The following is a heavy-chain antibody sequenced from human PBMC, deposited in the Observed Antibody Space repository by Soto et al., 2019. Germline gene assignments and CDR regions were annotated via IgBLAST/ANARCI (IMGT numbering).Heavy chain of an antibody. D-gene: IGHD4-17*01. CDR2: ISAYNGNT. CDR1: GYTFTSYG. Sequence: ASVKVSCKASGYTFTSYGISCVRQAPGQGLEWMGWISAYNGNTNYAQKLQGRVTMTTDTSTSTAYMELRSLRAEDTAVYYCAKDTLRSHFYYFDYWGQGTLVTVSS. J-gene: IGHJ4*02. V-gene: IGHV1-18*01. CDR3: AKDTLRSHFYYFDY.